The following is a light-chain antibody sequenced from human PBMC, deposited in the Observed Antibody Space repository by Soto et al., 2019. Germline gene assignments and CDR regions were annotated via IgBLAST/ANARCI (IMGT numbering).Light chain of an antibody. J-gene: IGKJ5*01. CDR1: QSLLNTNGNSY. V-gene: IGKV2-28*01. Sequence: LSLPPGQPASLLRRAWQSLLNTNGNSYLDWYQQKPGESPHLLIYLGSDRAAGVPDRFSGSGSGTDFTLKITRVEPEDVGVYYCMKDHKTPPVTFGQGTRVDI. CDR2: LGS. CDR3: MKDHKTPPVT.